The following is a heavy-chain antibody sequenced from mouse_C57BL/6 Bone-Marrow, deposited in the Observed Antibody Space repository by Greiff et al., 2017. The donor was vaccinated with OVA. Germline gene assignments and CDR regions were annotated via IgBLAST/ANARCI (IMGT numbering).Heavy chain of an antibody. CDR3: ERYSNFPHFDY. CDR1: GFTFSDYY. Sequence: EVQGVESGGGLVQPGGSLKLSCAASGFTFSDYYMYWVRQTPEKRLEWVAYISNGGGSTYYPDTVKGRFTISRDNAKNTLYLQMSRLKSEDTAMYYCERYSNFPHFDYWGQGTTLTVSS. D-gene: IGHD2-5*01. J-gene: IGHJ2*01. V-gene: IGHV5-12*01. CDR2: ISNGGGST.